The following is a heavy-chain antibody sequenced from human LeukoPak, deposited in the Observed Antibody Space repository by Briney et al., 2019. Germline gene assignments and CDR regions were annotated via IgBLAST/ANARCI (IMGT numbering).Heavy chain of an antibody. V-gene: IGHV3-53*01. CDR3: ARRQMATIEGGFDY. D-gene: IGHD5-24*01. CDR2: IYSGGST. CDR1: GFTVSSIY. Sequence: GGSLRLSCAAFGFTVSSIYMSWVRQAPGKGLEWVSVIYSGGSTDYADSVEGRFTISRDNPKNTLYLQMNSLRAEDTAVYYCARRQMATIEGGFDYWGQGTLVTVSS. J-gene: IGHJ4*02.